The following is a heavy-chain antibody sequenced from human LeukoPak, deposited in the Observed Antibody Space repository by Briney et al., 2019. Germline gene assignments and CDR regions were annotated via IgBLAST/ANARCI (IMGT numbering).Heavy chain of an antibody. V-gene: IGHV4-59*01. J-gene: IGHJ4*02. CDR3: ARVGPISAAVDY. CDR1: GGSISSYY. CDR2: IYYSGST. D-gene: IGHD2-2*01. Sequence: SETLSLTCTVSGGSISSYYWSWIRQPPGKGLEWIGYIYYSGSTNYNPSLKSRVTISVDTSKNQFSPKLSSVTAADTAVYYCARVGPISAAVDYWGQGTLVTVSS.